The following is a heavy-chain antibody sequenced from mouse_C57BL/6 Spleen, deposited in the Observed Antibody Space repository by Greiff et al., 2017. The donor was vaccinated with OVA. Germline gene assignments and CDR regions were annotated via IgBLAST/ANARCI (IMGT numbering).Heavy chain of an antibody. CDR2: ISDGGSYT. CDR1: GFTFSSYA. Sequence: EVKLMESGGGLVKPGGSLKLSCAASGFTFSSYAMSWVRQTPEKRLEWVATISDGGSYTYYPDNVKGRFTISRDNAKNNLYLQMSHLKSEDTAMYYCAREGEYEGYWGQGTTLTVSS. J-gene: IGHJ2*01. V-gene: IGHV5-4*01. D-gene: IGHD2-14*01. CDR3: AREGEYEGY.